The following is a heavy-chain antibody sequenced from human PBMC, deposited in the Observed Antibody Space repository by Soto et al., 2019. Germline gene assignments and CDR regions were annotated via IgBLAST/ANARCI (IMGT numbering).Heavy chain of an antibody. Sequence: SVKVSCKASGFTFTSSAVQWVRQARGQRLEWIGWIVVGSGNTNYAQKFQERVAITRDMSTSTAYMELSSLRSEDTAVYYCAADRGNYYDSSGYPYWGQGTLVTVSS. CDR2: IVVGSGNT. D-gene: IGHD3-22*01. V-gene: IGHV1-58*01. CDR1: GFTFTSSA. CDR3: AADRGNYYDSSGYPY. J-gene: IGHJ4*02.